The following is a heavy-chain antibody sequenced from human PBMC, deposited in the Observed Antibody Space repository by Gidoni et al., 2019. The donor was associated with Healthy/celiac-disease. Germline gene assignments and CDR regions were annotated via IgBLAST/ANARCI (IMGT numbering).Heavy chain of an antibody. D-gene: IGHD2-21*02. CDR1: GGTFSSYA. V-gene: IGHV1-69*06. CDR3: AREGPNVVVTTDGYYYYYYMDV. CDR2: IIPIFGTA. J-gene: IGHJ6*03. Sequence: QVQLVQSGAEVKKPGSSVKVSCKASGGTFSSYAISWVRQAPGQGLEWMGGIIPIFGTANYAQKFQGRVTITADKSTSTAYMELSSLRSEDTAVYYCAREGPNVVVTTDGYYYYYYMDVWGKGTTVTVSS.